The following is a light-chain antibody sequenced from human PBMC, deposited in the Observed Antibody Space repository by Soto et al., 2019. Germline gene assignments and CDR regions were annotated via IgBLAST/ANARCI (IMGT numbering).Light chain of an antibody. J-gene: IGLJ3*02. Sequence: QPVVTQEPSFSVSPGGTVTLTCGLSSGSVSTSYYPTWYQQTPGQAPRTLIYSTNTRSSGVPDRFSGSILGNKAAPTITGAQADDESDYYCVLYMGSGISVFGGGTKLTVL. CDR3: VLYMGSGISV. V-gene: IGLV8-61*01. CDR1: SGSVSTSYY. CDR2: STN.